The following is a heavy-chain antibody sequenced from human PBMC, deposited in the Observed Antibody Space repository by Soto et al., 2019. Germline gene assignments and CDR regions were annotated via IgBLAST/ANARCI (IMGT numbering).Heavy chain of an antibody. CDR3: ARDAKVFGVITSPYDF. CDR1: GYRFTNYG. V-gene: IGHV1-3*01. D-gene: IGHD3-3*01. CDR2: INAGTGHT. Sequence: QVQLVQSGAEVKKPGASVKVSCKTSGYRFTNYGMHWVRQAPGQGLEWMGWINAGTGHTAFSQKLQGRVTINRDTSASTAYMELNNLKYEDTAVYYCARDAKVFGVITSPYDFWGQGTLVTVSS. J-gene: IGHJ4*02.